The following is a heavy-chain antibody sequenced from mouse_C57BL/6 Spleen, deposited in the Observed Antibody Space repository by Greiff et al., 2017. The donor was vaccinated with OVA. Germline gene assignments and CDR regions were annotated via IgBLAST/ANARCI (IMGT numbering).Heavy chain of an antibody. V-gene: IGHV1-85*01. CDR2: IYPRDGST. Sequence: VKLVESGPELVKPGASVKLSCKASGYTFTSYDINWVKQRPGQGLEWIGWIYPRDGSTKYNEKFKGKATLTVDTSSSTAYMELHSLTSEDSAVYFCAREGPTGTGDYWGQGTTLTVSS. J-gene: IGHJ2*01. CDR1: GYTFTSYD. D-gene: IGHD4-1*02. CDR3: AREGPTGTGDY.